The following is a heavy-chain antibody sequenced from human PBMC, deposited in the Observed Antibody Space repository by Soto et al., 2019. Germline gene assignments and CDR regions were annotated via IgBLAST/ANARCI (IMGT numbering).Heavy chain of an antibody. V-gene: IGHV3-21*01. CDR2: ISSSSGYI. D-gene: IGHD5-12*01. CDR1: GFTFSSYS. CDR3: ASQSSEWLLFAS. J-gene: IGHJ4*02. Sequence: PGGSLRLSCAASGFTFSSYSMNWVRQAPGKGLEWVSSISSSSGYIYYADSVKGRFTISRDNAKNSLSLQMNSLRAEDTAVYYCASQSSEWLLFASWGQGTLVTVSS.